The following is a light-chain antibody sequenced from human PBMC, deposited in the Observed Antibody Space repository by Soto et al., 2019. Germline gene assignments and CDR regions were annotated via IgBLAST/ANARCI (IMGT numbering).Light chain of an antibody. J-gene: IGKJ4*01. CDR3: QQYNEWPLT. V-gene: IGKV3-15*01. CDR2: DAS. CDR1: QSVRSN. Sequence: EIVMTQSPATLSVSPGERATLSCRASQSVRSNLAWYQQRPGQAPRLLIYDASTRATGIPARFSGGGSATEFTLTISSLQSEDFVVYYCQQYNEWPLTFGGGTKVEIK.